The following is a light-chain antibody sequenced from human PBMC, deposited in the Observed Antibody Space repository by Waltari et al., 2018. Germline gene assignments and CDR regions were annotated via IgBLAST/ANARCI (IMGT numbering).Light chain of an antibody. V-gene: IGLV1-44*01. Sequence: QSVLTQPPSASGTPGQRVTIPCSGTSSNISNNIVNWYQQLPGTAPKLLIYTTNQRPSGVPDRFSGSKSGTSASLAISGLQSEDEADYYCATWDDSLNGPVFGGGTKLTVL. CDR3: ATWDDSLNGPV. J-gene: IGLJ2*01. CDR1: SSNISNNI. CDR2: TTN.